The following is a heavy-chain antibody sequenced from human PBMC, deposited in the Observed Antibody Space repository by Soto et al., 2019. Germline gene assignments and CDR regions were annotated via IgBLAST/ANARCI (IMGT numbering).Heavy chain of an antibody. D-gene: IGHD6-19*01. J-gene: IGHJ4*02. CDR1: GGSISSYY. CDR2: IYYSGST. V-gene: IGHV4-59*08. CDR3: ARHGRYSSGFDY. Sequence: SETLSLTCTVSGGSISSYYWSWIRQPPGKGLEWIGYIYYSGSTNYNPSPKSRVTISVDTSKNQFSLKLSSVTAADTAVYYCARHGRYSSGFDYWGQGTLVTVSS.